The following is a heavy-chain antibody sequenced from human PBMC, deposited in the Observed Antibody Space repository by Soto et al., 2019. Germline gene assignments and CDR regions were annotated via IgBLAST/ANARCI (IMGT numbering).Heavy chain of an antibody. CDR3: ARGGYDFWSGSYYGMDV. Sequence: SETLSLTCAVSGGSISSGGYSWSWIQQPPGKGLEWIGYIYHSGSTYYNPSLKSRVTISVDRSKNQFSLKLSSVTAADTAVYYCARGGYDFWSGSYYGMDVWGQGTTVTVSS. CDR2: IYHSGST. V-gene: IGHV4-30-2*01. D-gene: IGHD3-3*01. J-gene: IGHJ6*02. CDR1: GGSISSGGYS.